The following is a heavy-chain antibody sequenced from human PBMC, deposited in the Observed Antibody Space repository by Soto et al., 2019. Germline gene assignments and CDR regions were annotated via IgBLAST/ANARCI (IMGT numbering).Heavy chain of an antibody. J-gene: IGHJ4*02. CDR3: VHRSGGSIWPRTSFFDS. Sequence: QITLKESGPTLMKPTQTLTLTCTFSGFSLSIDAAGVGWIRQSPGKALEWLALIYWDDEKRYSPSLKSRPTITKDTSKTQVVLTMIDMDPVDTATYYCVHRSGGSIWPRTSFFDSWGRGILVTVSS. CDR1: GFSLSIDAAG. V-gene: IGHV2-5*02. D-gene: IGHD3-16*01. CDR2: IYWDDEK.